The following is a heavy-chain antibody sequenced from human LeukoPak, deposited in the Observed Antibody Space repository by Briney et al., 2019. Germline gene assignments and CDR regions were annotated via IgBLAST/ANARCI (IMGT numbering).Heavy chain of an antibody. Sequence: GESLQISCQGSGYRFTTYWIGWVRPMPGKGLEWMGIIYPGDADTRYSPSFQGQVTISADKSISTAYLQWSSLKASDTAIYYCARLSGDSYSDYWGQGTLVTVSS. CDR1: GYRFTTYW. V-gene: IGHV5-51*01. D-gene: IGHD1-26*01. CDR2: IYPGDADT. CDR3: ARLSGDSYSDY. J-gene: IGHJ4*02.